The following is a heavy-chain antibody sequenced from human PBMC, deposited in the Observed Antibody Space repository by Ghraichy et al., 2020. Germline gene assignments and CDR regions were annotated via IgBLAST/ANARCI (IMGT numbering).Heavy chain of an antibody. V-gene: IGHV3-21*01. J-gene: IGHJ4*02. CDR2: ISSSSSYI. Sequence: GGSLRLSCAASGFTFSSYSMNWVRQAPGKGLEWVSSISSSSSYIYYADSVKGRFTISRDNAKNSLYLQMNSLRAEDTAVYYCARTIAAAGSVRSFDYWGQGTLVTVSS. D-gene: IGHD6-13*01. CDR3: ARTIAAAGSVRSFDY. CDR1: GFTFSSYS.